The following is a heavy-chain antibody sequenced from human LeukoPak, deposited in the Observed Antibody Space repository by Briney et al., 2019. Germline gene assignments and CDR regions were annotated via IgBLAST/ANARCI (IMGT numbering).Heavy chain of an antibody. Sequence: GGSLRLSCAASGFTFSSDSMNWVRQAPGKGLEWVSSISSSSSYIYYADSVKGRFTISRDNAKNSLYLQMNSLRAEDTAVYYCARGGGKGSFDYWGQGTLVTVSS. J-gene: IGHJ4*02. CDR2: ISSSSSYI. CDR3: ARGGGKGSFDY. CDR1: GFTFSSDS. V-gene: IGHV3-21*01.